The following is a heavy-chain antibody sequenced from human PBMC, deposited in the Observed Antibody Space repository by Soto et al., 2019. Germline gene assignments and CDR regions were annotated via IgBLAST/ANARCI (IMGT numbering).Heavy chain of an antibody. J-gene: IGHJ4*02. V-gene: IGHV1-18*01. CDR2: ISAYNGNT. CDR3: ARDSVLMVYAKGYFGY. Sequence: GASVKVSCKASGYTFTSYGISWVRQAPGQGLEWMGWISAYNGNTNYAQKLQGRVTMTTDTSTSTAYMELRSLRSDDTAVYYCARDSVLMVYAKGYFGYWGQGTLVTVSS. CDR1: GYTFTSYG. D-gene: IGHD2-8*01.